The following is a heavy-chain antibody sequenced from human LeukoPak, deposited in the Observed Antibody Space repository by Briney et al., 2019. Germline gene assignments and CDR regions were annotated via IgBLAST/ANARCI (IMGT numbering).Heavy chain of an antibody. CDR2: ISYDGSNK. V-gene: IGHV3-30*18. D-gene: IGHD1-26*01. CDR1: GFTFSSYG. CDR3: AKDQLGATGVFDY. J-gene: IGHJ4*02. Sequence: GGSLRLSCAASGFTFSSYGMHWVRQAPGKGLEWVAVISYDGSNKYYADSVKGRFTISRDNSKDTLYLQMNSLRAEDTAVYYCAKDQLGATGVFDYWGQGTPVTVSS.